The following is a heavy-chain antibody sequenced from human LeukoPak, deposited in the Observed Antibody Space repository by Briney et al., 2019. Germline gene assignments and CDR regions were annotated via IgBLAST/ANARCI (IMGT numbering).Heavy chain of an antibody. J-gene: IGHJ4*02. V-gene: IGHV6-1*01. CDR3: ARKAAGVGGIGY. CDR1: GDSVSSNSAA. CDR2: TYYRSKWYT. D-gene: IGHD6-13*01. Sequence: KQSQTLSLTCAISGDSVSSNSAAWNWISQSPSRVLEWLGRTYYRSKWYTDYALSVKSLITVNPDTSKNQFSLQLNSVTPEDTAEYYCARKAAGVGGIGYWGQGTLVTVSS.